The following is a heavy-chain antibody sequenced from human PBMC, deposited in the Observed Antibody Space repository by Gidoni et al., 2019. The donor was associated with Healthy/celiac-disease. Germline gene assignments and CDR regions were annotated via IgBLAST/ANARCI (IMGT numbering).Heavy chain of an antibody. CDR1: GFTFSSYG. CDR2: ISYDGSNK. Sequence: QVQLVESGGGVVQPGRSLRLSCAASGFTFSSYGMHWVRQAPGKGLEWVAVISYDGSNKYYADSVKGRFTISRDKSKNTLYLQMNSLRAEDTAVYYCAKDILGVYPGPLIFHGMDVWGQGTTVTVSS. D-gene: IGHD3-3*02. J-gene: IGHJ6*02. CDR3: AKDILGVYPGPLIFHGMDV. V-gene: IGHV3-30*18.